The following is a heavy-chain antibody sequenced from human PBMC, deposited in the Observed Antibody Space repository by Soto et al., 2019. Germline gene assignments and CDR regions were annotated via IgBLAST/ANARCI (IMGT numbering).Heavy chain of an antibody. CDR3: ARSTRLARISMIVVTLAPLDY. V-gene: IGHV3-15*07. D-gene: IGHD3-22*01. CDR1: GLTFSNAW. J-gene: IGHJ4*02. Sequence: GGSLRLSCAASGLTFSNAWINWVRQAPREGLEWVGRVKSVAHGGTTDFAESVKGRFVISRDDSNNMVYLQMNSLRIEDTAVYFCARSTRLARISMIVVTLAPLDYWGQGTLVTVSS. CDR2: VKSVAHGGTT.